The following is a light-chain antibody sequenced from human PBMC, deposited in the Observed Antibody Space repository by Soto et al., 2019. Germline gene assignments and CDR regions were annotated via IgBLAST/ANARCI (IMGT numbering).Light chain of an antibody. J-gene: IGKJ4*01. CDR2: DAS. V-gene: IGKV3-11*01. CDR3: QQRSNWPPFT. Sequence: EIEMTQSPATLSLSPGETATLSCRASRNINNYLAWYQQKPGQSPRLLIYDASNRATGIPARFSGSGSGTDFTLTISSLEPEDFAVYYCQQRSNWPPFTFGGGTKVEIK. CDR1: RNINNY.